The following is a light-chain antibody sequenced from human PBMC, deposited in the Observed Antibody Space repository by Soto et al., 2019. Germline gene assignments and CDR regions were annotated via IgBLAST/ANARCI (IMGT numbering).Light chain of an antibody. V-gene: IGKV1-5*01. CDR3: QPYNDYPYT. CDR2: DAS. CDR1: QTADNW. Sequence: DIQVTQSPSTLSASVGDRVISACRASQTADNWVAWYQQKPGKATNVLIYDASRLESGVPSRFSCSGSVTLFTLTSSNLQPDDFATYYCQPYNDYPYTFCQGTKVEI. J-gene: IGKJ2*01.